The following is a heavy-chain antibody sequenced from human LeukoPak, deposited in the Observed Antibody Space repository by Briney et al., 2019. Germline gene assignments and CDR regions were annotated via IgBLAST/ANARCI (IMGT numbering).Heavy chain of an antibody. D-gene: IGHD1-26*01. CDR1: GYTFTGYY. Sequence: ASVKVSCKASGYTFTGYYMHWVRQAPGQGPEWMGWINPNSGGTNYAQKFQGRVTITADESTSTAYMELSSLRSEDTAVYYCARESDELAPGYWGQGTLVTVSS. V-gene: IGHV1-2*02. J-gene: IGHJ4*02. CDR2: INPNSGGT. CDR3: ARESDELAPGY.